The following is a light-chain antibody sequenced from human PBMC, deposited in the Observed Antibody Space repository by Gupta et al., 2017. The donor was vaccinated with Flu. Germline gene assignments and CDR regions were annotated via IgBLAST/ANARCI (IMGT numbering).Light chain of an antibody. J-gene: IGLJ1*01. CDR1: SSNIGANYD. CDR3: QSFDRNLSAYV. Sequence: QSVLTQPPSVSGAPGQRVTISCTGSSSNIGANYDVHWYQHLPGAAPQLLIYGNNNRPSGVPDRFSASKSGTSASLAITGLQADDEADYYCQSFDRNLSAYVFGSGTRVTVL. CDR2: GNN. V-gene: IGLV1-40*01.